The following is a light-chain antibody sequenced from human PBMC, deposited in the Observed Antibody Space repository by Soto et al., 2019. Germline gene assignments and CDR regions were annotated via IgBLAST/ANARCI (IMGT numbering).Light chain of an antibody. CDR2: GAT. CDR3: QQYGSPPIA. CDR1: QSVSSSY. Sequence: EIVLTQSPGTLSLSPGERATLSCRASQSVSSSYLAWYQQKPGQAPRLLISGATIRATGTPDRFSGSGSGTDFTLTISSLETEDFAVYYCQQYGSPPIAFGQGTRLEIK. V-gene: IGKV3-20*01. J-gene: IGKJ5*01.